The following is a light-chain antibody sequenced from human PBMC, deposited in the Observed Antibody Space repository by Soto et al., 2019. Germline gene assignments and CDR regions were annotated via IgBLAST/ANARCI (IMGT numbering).Light chain of an antibody. Sequence: DIQMTQSPSSLSASVGDRVTITCQASQNINNSLNWYQQRPGRAPKLLIYDASNLEAGVPSRFRGTGSGTDFTFTISRLQPEDIATYYCQQYENLPTFGQGTRLAIK. V-gene: IGKV1-33*01. CDR2: DAS. J-gene: IGKJ5*01. CDR1: QNINNS. CDR3: QQYENLPT.